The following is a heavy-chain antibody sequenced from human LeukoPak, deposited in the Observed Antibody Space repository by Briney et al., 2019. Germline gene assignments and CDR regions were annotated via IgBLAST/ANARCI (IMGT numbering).Heavy chain of an antibody. Sequence: GGSLRLSCAASGFTFSNYAMSWVRQAPGKGLEWVSAISGSGGSTYYADSVKGRFPISRDNSKNTLYLQMNSLRAEDTAVYYCAKLRSGPTIDDWGQGTTVTVSS. V-gene: IGHV3-23*01. J-gene: IGHJ4*02. CDR3: AKLRSGPTIDD. CDR2: ISGSGGST. CDR1: GFTFSNYA.